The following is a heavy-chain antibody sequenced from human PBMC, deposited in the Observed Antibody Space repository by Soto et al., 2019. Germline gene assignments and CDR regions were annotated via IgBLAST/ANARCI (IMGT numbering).Heavy chain of an antibody. Sequence: ASVKVSCKASGYTFTSYGISWVRQAPGQGLEWMGWISAYNGNTNYAQKLQGRVTMTTDTSTSTAYMELRSLRSDDTAVYYCARENCSSTSCNNLHYYYYGMDVWGQGTTVTVSS. CDR2: ISAYNGNT. J-gene: IGHJ6*02. V-gene: IGHV1-18*01. D-gene: IGHD2-2*02. CDR3: ARENCSSTSCNNLHYYYYGMDV. CDR1: GYTFTSYG.